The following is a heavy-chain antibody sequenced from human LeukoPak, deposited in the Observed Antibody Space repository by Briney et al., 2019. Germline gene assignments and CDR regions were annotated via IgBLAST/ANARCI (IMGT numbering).Heavy chain of an antibody. CDR3: ARVGKEWFGELLYEAPGASDY. V-gene: IGHV3-30-3*01. Sequence: GGSLRLSCAASGFTFSSYAMHWVRQAPGKGLEWVAVISYDGSNKYYADSVKGRFTISRDNSKNTLYLQMNSLRAEDTAVYYCARVGKEWFGELLYEAPGASDYWGQGNLGTVSS. CDR2: ISYDGSNK. J-gene: IGHJ4*02. D-gene: IGHD3-10*01. CDR1: GFTFSSYA.